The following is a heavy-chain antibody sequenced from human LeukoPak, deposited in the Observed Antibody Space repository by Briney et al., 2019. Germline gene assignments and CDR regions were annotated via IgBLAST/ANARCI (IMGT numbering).Heavy chain of an antibody. V-gene: IGHV3-23*01. Sequence: GGSLRLSCAASGFTFSNYGVSWVRQAPGKGLEWVSGIRSAVDTTHYADSVKGRFTISRDNSKNTLYVQMNSLRAEDTAVYFCAKPPRVVVVTAFDSWGQGTLVTVSS. D-gene: IGHD2-21*02. CDR1: GFTFSNYG. CDR2: IRSAVDTT. J-gene: IGHJ4*02. CDR3: AKPPRVVVVTAFDS.